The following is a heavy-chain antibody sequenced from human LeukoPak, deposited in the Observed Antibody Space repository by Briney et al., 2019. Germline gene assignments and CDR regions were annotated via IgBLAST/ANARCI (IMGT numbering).Heavy chain of an antibody. D-gene: IGHD3-16*01. CDR2: ISDSGRTI. Sequence: LTGGSLRLSCAASGFTFSSHAMSWVRQAPGKGLEWVSSISDSGRTIYYADSVKGRLTISRDNSKNTLYVQMNSLRAEDTALYYCAKDPGGIGPAFVLWGPGTMVTVSS. CDR3: AKDPGGIGPAFVL. J-gene: IGHJ3*01. CDR1: GFTFSSHA. V-gene: IGHV3-23*01.